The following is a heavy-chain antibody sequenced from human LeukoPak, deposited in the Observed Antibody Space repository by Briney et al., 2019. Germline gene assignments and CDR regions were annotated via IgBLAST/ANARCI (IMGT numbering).Heavy chain of an antibody. Sequence: GGSLRLSCAASGFTFRSYGMHWVRQAPGKGLEWVAVIWYDGSNKYYADSVKGRFTISRDNSENTLYLQMNSLRAEDTALYYCASDGIAVDRGIGYFDYWGQGTLVTVSS. J-gene: IGHJ4*02. CDR3: ASDGIAVDRGIGYFDY. V-gene: IGHV3-33*01. CDR2: IWYDGSNK. CDR1: GFTFRSYG. D-gene: IGHD6-13*01.